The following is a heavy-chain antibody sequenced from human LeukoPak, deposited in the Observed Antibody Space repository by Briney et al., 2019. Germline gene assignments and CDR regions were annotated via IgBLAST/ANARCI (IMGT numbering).Heavy chain of an antibody. CDR1: GYTFTGYY. D-gene: IGHD4-17*01. CDR2: INPNSGGT. V-gene: IGHV1-2*02. CDR3: ARVPSYGDYFDY. J-gene: IGHJ4*02. Sequence: ASVKVSCKASGYTFTGYYMHWVRQAPGQGLEWMGWINPNSGGTNYAQKFQGRVTMTRDTSISTAYMELSRLRSDDTAVYYCARVPSYGDYFDYWGQGTLVTVSS.